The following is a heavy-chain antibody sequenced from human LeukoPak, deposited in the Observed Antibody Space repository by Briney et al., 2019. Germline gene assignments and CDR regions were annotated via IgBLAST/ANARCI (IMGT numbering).Heavy chain of an antibody. J-gene: IGHJ4*02. CDR1: GYSLSELS. V-gene: IGHV1-24*01. CDR2: FDPEDGKT. Sequence: ASVKVSCKVSGYSLSELSMHWVRQAPGKGLEWMGGFDPEDGKTINAQKFQGRLTMTEDTSTDTAYMELSSLRSEDTAVYYCARDLVPGITMVRGGDYWGQGTLVTVSS. CDR3: ARDLVPGITMVRGGDY. D-gene: IGHD3-10*01.